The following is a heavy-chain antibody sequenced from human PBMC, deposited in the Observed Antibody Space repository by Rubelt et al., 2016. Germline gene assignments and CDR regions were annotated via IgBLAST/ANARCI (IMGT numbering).Heavy chain of an antibody. Sequence: QVQLQQWGAGVLKPSETLSLTCSVNARSFSGYYWTWIRQPPGKGLEWIGEINHRGSSNYNPSLQSRVTISVDTSRRQFSLKLDSVVAADPAVYYCARTISFYDSLRGSDYWGQGALVTVSS. V-gene: IGHV4-34*01. J-gene: IGHJ4*02. CDR1: ARSFSGYY. D-gene: IGHD3-3*01. CDR2: INHRGSS. CDR3: ARTISFYDSLRGSDY.